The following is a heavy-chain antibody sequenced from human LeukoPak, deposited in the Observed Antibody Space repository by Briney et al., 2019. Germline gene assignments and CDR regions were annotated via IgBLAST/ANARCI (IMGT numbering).Heavy chain of an antibody. V-gene: IGHV1-69*13. D-gene: IGHD3-3*01. J-gene: IGHJ4*02. Sequence: ASVKVSCKASGGTFSSYAISWVRQAPGQGLEWMGGIIPIFGTANYAQKFQGRVTITADESTSTAYMELNSLRVEDTAVFYCARDQYDTWSRRGNFDSWGQGTLVIVSS. CDR1: GGTFSSYA. CDR2: IIPIFGTA. CDR3: ARDQYDTWSRRGNFDS.